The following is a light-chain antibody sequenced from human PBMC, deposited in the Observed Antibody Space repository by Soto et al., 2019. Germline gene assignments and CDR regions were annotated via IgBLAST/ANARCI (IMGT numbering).Light chain of an antibody. Sequence: QSVLTQPASVSGSPGQSIAISCTGTSSDVGAYKFVSWYQQHPGKAPKLMLYDVGNRPSGVSNRFSGSKSGNTASLTISGLQAEDEADYYCSSYTTSSTYLFGTGTKVTVL. CDR1: SSDVGAYKF. J-gene: IGLJ1*01. V-gene: IGLV2-14*03. CDR3: SSYTTSSTYL. CDR2: DVG.